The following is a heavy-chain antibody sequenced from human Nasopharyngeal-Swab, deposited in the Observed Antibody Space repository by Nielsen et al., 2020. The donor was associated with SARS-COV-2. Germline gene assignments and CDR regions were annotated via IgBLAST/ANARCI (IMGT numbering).Heavy chain of an antibody. D-gene: IGHD4-17*01. J-gene: IGHJ3*02. CDR1: GFTFSSYG. Sequence: GESLKISCAASGFTFSSYGMHWVRQAPGKGLEWVAVISYDGGNKYYADSVKGRFTISRDNSKNTLYLQMNSLRAEDTAVYYCAKESTVTTYYDAFDIWGQGTMVTVSS. V-gene: IGHV3-30*18. CDR3: AKESTVTTYYDAFDI. CDR2: ISYDGGNK.